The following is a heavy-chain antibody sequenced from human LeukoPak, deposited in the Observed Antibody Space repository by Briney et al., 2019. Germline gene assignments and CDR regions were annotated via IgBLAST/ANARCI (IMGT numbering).Heavy chain of an antibody. D-gene: IGHD6-13*01. V-gene: IGHV3-15*07. CDR3: TTDAPYSSSWLEFDY. Sequence: PGGSLRLSCAASGFTFSNAWMNWVRQAPGKGLEWVGRIKSKTDGGTTDYAAPVKGRFTISRDDSKNTLYLQMNSLKTEDTAVYYCTTDAPYSSSWLEFDYWGQGTLVTVSS. CDR2: IKSKTDGGTT. CDR1: GFTFSNAW. J-gene: IGHJ4*02.